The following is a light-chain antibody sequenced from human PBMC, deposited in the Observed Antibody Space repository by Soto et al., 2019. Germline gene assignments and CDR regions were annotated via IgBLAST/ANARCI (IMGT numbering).Light chain of an antibody. CDR3: QQYNSYPGT. Sequence: DIQVTQSPSTLSSSVGDRVTITCRASQSISSWLAWYQQKPGKAPKLLIYKASSLESGVPSRFSGSGSGTEFTLTISSLQPDDFATYYCQQYNSYPGTFGQGTKVDIK. CDR2: KAS. V-gene: IGKV1-5*03. J-gene: IGKJ1*01. CDR1: QSISSW.